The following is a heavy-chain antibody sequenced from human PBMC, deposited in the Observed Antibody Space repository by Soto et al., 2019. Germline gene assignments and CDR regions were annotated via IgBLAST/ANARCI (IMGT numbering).Heavy chain of an antibody. CDR1: GFTFSSHW. J-gene: IGHJ4*02. V-gene: IGHV3-7*01. D-gene: IGHD3-3*01. CDR3: ARVDFWSGFWGLDY. CDR2: IKEDGSEK. Sequence: GGSLRLSCAASGFTFSSHWMSWVRQAPGKGLEWVANIKEDGSEKYYVDSVKGRFTVSRDNAKNSLSLVMGSLGAEDTALYYCARVDFWSGFWGLDYWGQGTLVTVSS.